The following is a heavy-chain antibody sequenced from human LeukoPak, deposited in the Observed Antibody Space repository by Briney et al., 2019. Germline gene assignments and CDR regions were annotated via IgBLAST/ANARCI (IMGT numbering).Heavy chain of an antibody. CDR3: ARPYSSNWYDAFHI. V-gene: IGHV4-59*01. Sequence: SETLSLTCTVFGGPISSYYWSWIRQPPGKGREWIGYVSYRGDTNYNPSLKSRVNISVDTSKNQFSLKLTSVTAADTAVYYCARPYSSNWYDAFHIWGQGTMVTVSS. CDR2: VSYRGDT. J-gene: IGHJ3*02. D-gene: IGHD6-13*01. CDR1: GGPISSYY.